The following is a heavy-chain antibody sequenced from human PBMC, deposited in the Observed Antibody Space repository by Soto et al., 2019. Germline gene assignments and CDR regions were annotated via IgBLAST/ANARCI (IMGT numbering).Heavy chain of an antibody. V-gene: IGHV4-4*07. Sequence: SDTLSLTCTVSGGSISGNYWNWIRLPAGKGLEWIGRVYSSGTTSYNPSLKSRVTISVDTSKNHLSLKLTSVTAADTAVYYCARDGRGSRSWDWGRGTLVTVSS. CDR2: VYSSGTT. CDR1: GGSISGNY. J-gene: IGHJ4*02. CDR3: ARDGRGSRSWD. D-gene: IGHD6-13*01.